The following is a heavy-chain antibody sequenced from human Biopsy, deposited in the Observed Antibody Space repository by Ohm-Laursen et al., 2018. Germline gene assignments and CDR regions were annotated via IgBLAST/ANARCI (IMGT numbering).Heavy chain of an antibody. CDR3: GRAVRNQLLTDP. J-gene: IGHJ5*02. Sequence: SVKVSCKASGYTFTSYDITWVRQASGQGPEWIGWLNPVSGNSNFGQKFRGRVTVTSDASISTAYMELSGLTSDDTATYYCGRAVRNQLLTDPWGQGTLVTVSS. D-gene: IGHD1-7*01. CDR1: GYTFTSYD. V-gene: IGHV1-8*01. CDR2: LNPVSGNS.